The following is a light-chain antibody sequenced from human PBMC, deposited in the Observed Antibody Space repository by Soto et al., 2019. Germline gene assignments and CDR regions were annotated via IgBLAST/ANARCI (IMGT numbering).Light chain of an antibody. CDR1: QSVLYSSNNKNY. V-gene: IGKV4-1*01. CDR2: WAS. Sequence: DIVMTQSPDSLAVSLGERATINCKSSQSVLYSSNNKNYLARYQQKPGQPPKLLIYWASTRESGVPDRFSGSGSATDFTLTISSLQAEDVAVYYCQQYYTTLALTFGGGTKVEIK. J-gene: IGKJ4*01. CDR3: QQYYTTLALT.